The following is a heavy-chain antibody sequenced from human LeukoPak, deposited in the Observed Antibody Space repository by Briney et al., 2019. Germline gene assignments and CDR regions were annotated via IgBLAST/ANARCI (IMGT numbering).Heavy chain of an antibody. J-gene: IGHJ4*02. CDR3: ARGRCSGGSCYSAKFDY. CDR1: GVSISSYY. D-gene: IGHD2-15*01. V-gene: IGHV4-59*01. Sequence: PSETLSLTCTVSGVSISSYYWSWIRQPPGKGLEWIGYIYYSGSTNYNPSLKSRVTISVDTSKNQFSLKLSSVTAADTAVYYCARGRCSGGSCYSAKFDYWGQGTLVTVSS. CDR2: IYYSGST.